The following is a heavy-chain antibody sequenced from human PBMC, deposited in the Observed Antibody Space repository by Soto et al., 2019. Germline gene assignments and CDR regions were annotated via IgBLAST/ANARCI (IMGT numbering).Heavy chain of an antibody. CDR3: AKVHGRHLRYCSGGSCYIFEGFDY. CDR1: GFTFSSYA. CDR2: ISGSGGRT. J-gene: IGHJ4*02. V-gene: IGHV3-23*01. D-gene: IGHD2-15*01. Sequence: GGALRLSCAASGFTFSSYALSWGRQAPGKGLELVSAISGSGGRTYYADSVEGRVTISRDNFKNTLYLQINSLRAEDTAVYYCAKVHGRHLRYCSGGSCYIFEGFDYWGQGTRVTVSS.